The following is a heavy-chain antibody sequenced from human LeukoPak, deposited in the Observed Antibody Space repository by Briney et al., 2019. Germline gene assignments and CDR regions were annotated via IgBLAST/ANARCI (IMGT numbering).Heavy chain of an antibody. D-gene: IGHD5/OR15-5a*01. V-gene: IGHV4-31*03. J-gene: IGHJ4*02. CDR1: GGTISSGGYY. CDR3: ARGGLYAFHF. Sequence: RPSETLSLTCTVSGGTISSGGYYWIWIRQQPGKGLEWIGYIYSTGNTYYNPSLKSRVTMSAVTSKNQFFLRLTSVTAAHTAVYYCARGGLYAFHFWGQGTLVTVSS. CDR2: IYSTGNT.